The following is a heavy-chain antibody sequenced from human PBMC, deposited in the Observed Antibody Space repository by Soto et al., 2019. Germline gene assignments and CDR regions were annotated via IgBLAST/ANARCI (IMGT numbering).Heavy chain of an antibody. Sequence: GGSLRLSCTASGFTFSHYGMHWARQAPGKGLEWVAIISYDGSNKYYADSVMGRFTISRDNSKNTLYLQMNSLRPEDTAVYYCATVLARSPYYFXDWGQGTLVTVSS. CDR2: ISYDGSNK. J-gene: IGHJ4*02. CDR1: GFTFSHYG. CDR3: ATVLARSPYYFXD. D-gene: IGHD5-12*01. V-gene: IGHV3-30*03.